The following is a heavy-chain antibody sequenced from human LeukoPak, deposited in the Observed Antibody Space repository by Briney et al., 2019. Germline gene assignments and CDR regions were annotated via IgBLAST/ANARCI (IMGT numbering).Heavy chain of an antibody. CDR1: GFTFSSYS. CDR2: ISTDGYTI. CDR3: ARDLNWETY. V-gene: IGHV3-74*01. D-gene: IGHD7-27*01. J-gene: IGHJ4*02. Sequence: GGSLRLSCAASGFTFSSYSMHWVRQAPGKGLVWVSRISTDGYTISYADSVKGRFTISRDNARNTLYLQMNSLRVEDTAVYYCARDLNWETYWGQGTLVSVSS.